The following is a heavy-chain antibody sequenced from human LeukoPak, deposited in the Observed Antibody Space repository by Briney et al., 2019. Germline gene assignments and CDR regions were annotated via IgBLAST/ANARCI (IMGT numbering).Heavy chain of an antibody. CDR2: ISSTGGST. V-gene: IGHV3-23*01. D-gene: IGHD1-26*01. CDR1: GFTFSSYA. CDR3: AKYGPQDSGSSHFDY. Sequence: GGSPRLSCAGSGFTFSSYAMSWVRQAPGKGLEWVSVISSTGGSTFYADSVKGRFTISRDNSKNTLFLQMNSLRAEDTAIYYCAKYGPQDSGSSHFDYWGQGALVTVSS. J-gene: IGHJ4*02.